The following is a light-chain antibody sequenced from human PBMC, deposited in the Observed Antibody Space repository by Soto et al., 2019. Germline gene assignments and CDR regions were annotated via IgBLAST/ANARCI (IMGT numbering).Light chain of an antibody. Sequence: QSALRQPASVSGSPGQSITISCTGSSSDVGGYNYVSWYQQHPGKAPQLMIYEVSNRPSGVSNRFSGSKSGNKASLTISGLQAEDEADYYCTSYTSSRSNFVFGSGTKVTVL. J-gene: IGLJ1*01. CDR2: EVS. CDR3: TSYTSSRSNFV. CDR1: SSDVGGYNY. V-gene: IGLV2-14*01.